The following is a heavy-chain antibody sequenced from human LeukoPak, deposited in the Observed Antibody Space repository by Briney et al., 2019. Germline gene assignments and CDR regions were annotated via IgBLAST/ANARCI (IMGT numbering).Heavy chain of an antibody. V-gene: IGHV1-18*01. CDR1: GYTFNSYV. CDR2: INTYNGNT. D-gene: IGHD3-3*01. CDR3: ARTRAGDFWSGYYGIDY. J-gene: IGHJ4*02. Sequence: ASVKVSCKASGYTFNSYVISWVRQAPGQGLEWMGWINTYNGNTNYAQKLQGRVTITTDTYTSTAYMELRSLRSDDRAMYYCARTRAGDFWSGYYGIDYWGQGTLVTVSS.